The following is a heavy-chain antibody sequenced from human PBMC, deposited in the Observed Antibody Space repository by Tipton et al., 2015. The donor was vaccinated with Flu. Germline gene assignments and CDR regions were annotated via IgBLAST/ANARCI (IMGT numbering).Heavy chain of an antibody. Sequence: QLVQSGGGLIQPGGSLRLSCAASGFSVTNNYVTWVRQAPGKGLEWVSVIYTAGRTKSADSVKDRFTVSRDISKNMVYLQMNNLRVDDTAMYYCARDMGRGYGEWDSWGQGTLVTVSS. CDR2: IYTAGRT. D-gene: IGHD3-10*01. CDR1: GFSVTNNY. V-gene: IGHV3-53*01. CDR3: ARDMGRGYGEWDS. J-gene: IGHJ4*02.